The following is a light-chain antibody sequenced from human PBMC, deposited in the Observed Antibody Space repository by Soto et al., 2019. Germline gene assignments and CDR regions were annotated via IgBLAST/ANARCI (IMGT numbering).Light chain of an antibody. J-gene: IGKJ5*01. CDR2: AAS. Sequence: IQMTQTPSSVSASVGDRVTITCRAGQDISSRLAWYQQEPGKAPKLLIYAASSVQSGVPSRFSGSGSGTDFTLTISSLQPEDFATYYCQQANSFPITFGQGTRLEIK. CDR3: QQANSFPIT. CDR1: QDISSR. V-gene: IGKV1D-12*01.